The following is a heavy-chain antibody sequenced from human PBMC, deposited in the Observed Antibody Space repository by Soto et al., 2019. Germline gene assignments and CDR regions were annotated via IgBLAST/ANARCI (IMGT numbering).Heavy chain of an antibody. CDR1: GLTFSSYA. CDR2: ISGSGGST. V-gene: IGHV3-23*01. J-gene: IGHJ5*02. Sequence: EVQLLESGGGLIQPGGSLRLSCAASGLTFSSYAMSWVRQAPGKGLEWVSAISGSGGSTYYADSVKGRFTISRDNSKNTLYLQMNSLGAEDTAVYYRSKDQFYIPGVIHNWFGPWGQGTLVTVSS. D-gene: IGHD3-10*02. CDR3: SKDQFYIPGVIHNWFGP.